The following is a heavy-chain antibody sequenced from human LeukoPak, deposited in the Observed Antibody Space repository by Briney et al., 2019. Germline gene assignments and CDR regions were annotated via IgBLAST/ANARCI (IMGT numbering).Heavy chain of an antibody. CDR2: INPNTGDI. CDR3: ARDVSSVATAAPGHWGVDV. CDR1: GYTFTGYN. J-gene: IGHJ6*02. Sequence: ASVKVSCKTSGYTFTGYNIHWVRQAPGQGLEWLGWINPNTGDINYAQKFQGRVTTTRDTSISTAYMELSSLRSDDTAVYYCARDVSSVATAAPGHWGVDVWGQGTTVTVSS. V-gene: IGHV1-2*02. D-gene: IGHD6-13*01.